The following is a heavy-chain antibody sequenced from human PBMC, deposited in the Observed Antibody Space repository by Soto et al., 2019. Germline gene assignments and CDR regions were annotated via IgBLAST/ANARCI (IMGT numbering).Heavy chain of an antibody. J-gene: IGHJ3*02. CDR3: ARGAADYGDAFDI. Sequence: SETLSLTCRVSGDSTSRGGYYWSWIRQHPGKGLEWIGYIYWSGNTYFNPSLKSRVSISLGTSSNQFSLDLTSVTAADTAVYYCARGAADYGDAFDIWGQGTTVTVSS. CDR2: IYWSGNT. D-gene: IGHD4-17*01. V-gene: IGHV4-31*03. CDR1: GDSTSRGGYY.